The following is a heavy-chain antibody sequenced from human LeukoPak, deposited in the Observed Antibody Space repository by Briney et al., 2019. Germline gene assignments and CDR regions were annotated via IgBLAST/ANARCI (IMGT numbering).Heavy chain of an antibody. CDR2: ISRSSTNI. J-gene: IGHJ4*02. CDR3: ARDIPDY. CDR1: GFTFSSYG. Sequence: TSGGSLRLSCAASGFTFSSYGMSWVRQAPGKGLEWVSSISRSSTNIYYADSVKGRFTISRDNAKNSLYLQMNSLRAEDTAVYYCARDIPDYWGQGTQVTVSS. V-gene: IGHV3-21*01.